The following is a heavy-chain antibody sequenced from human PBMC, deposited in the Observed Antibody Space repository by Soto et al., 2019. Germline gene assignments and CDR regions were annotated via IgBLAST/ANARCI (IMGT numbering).Heavy chain of an antibody. Sequence: QVQLQQWGAGLLKPSETLSLTCAVYGGSFSGYYWSWIRQPPGKGLEWIGEINHSGSTNYNPSLKSRVTISVDTSKNQFSLKLSSVTDADTAVYYCARENVAGTGLSFDYWGQGTLVTVSS. CDR2: INHSGST. D-gene: IGHD6-19*01. CDR3: ARENVAGTGLSFDY. CDR1: GGSFSGYY. V-gene: IGHV4-34*01. J-gene: IGHJ4*02.